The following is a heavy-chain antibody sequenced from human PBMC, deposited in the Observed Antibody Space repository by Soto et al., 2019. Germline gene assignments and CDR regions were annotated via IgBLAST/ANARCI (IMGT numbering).Heavy chain of an antibody. CDR1: GDTFNRYT. CDR3: ARD. CDR2: IIPMFGIA. J-gene: IGHJ2*01. Sequence: SVRGSCKGSGDTFNRYTVTWVRQAPGQGLEWMGRIIPMFGIASYAQNFQDRVTITADKSTNTAYMELSSLRSEDTAVYYCARDWGR. V-gene: IGHV1-69*04.